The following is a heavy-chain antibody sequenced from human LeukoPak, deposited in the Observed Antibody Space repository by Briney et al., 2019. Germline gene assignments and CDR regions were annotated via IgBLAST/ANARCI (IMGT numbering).Heavy chain of an antibody. CDR1: GGSISSNDYY. D-gene: IGHD5-24*01. Sequence: SETLSLACTVSGGSISSNDYYWGWIRQSPGKGLEWIGSIFYSGSTYYNPSLRSRLTMSVDTSMNQFSLRLRSVTAADTAVYYCARRDDSRAVLDYWGRGTLVTVSS. V-gene: IGHV4-39*01. CDR2: IFYSGST. CDR3: ARRDDSRAVLDY. J-gene: IGHJ4*02.